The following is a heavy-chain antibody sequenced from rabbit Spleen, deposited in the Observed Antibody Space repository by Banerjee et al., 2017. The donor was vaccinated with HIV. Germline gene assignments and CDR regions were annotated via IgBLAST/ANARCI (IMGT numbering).Heavy chain of an antibody. D-gene: IGHD1-1*01. Sequence: QEQLVESGGGLVKPEGSLTLTCKASGFSFSDRDVMCWVRQAPGKGLEWIGCINTYTAKGVYATWAKGRFTISRTSSTTVTLQMTSLTAADTATYFCARDLTSGSGYYSGSLSLCGQGTLVTVS. CDR1: GFSFSDRDV. CDR3: ARDLTSGSGYYSGSLSL. J-gene: IGHJ4*01. V-gene: IGHV1S45*01. CDR2: INTYTAKG.